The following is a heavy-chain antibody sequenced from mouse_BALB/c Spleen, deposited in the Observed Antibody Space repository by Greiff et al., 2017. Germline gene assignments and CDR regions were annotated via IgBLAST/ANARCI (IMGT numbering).Heavy chain of an antibody. CDR1: GFTFSSFG. V-gene: IGHV5-17*02. J-gene: IGHJ4*01. Sequence: VQLQQSGGGLVQPGGSRKLSCAASGFTFSSFGMHWVRQAPEKGLEWVAYISSGSSTIYYADTVKGRFTISRDNPKNTLFLQMTSLRSEDTAMYYCARHSYAMDYWGQGTSVTVSS. CDR3: ARHSYAMDY. CDR2: ISSGSSTI.